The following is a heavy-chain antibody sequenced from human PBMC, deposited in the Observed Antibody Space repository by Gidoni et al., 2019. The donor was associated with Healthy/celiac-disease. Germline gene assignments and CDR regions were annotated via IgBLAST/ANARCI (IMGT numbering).Heavy chain of an antibody. CDR1: GGSISSSSYY. V-gene: IGHV4-39*01. CDR3: ARTYGRGSYQFYY. D-gene: IGHD1-26*01. CDR2: IYYSWVP. Sequence: QLQLQESGPGLVKPSETLSLTCTVSGGSISSSSYYWGWIRQPPGKGLELFWSIYYSWVPYHNPARKGPVPISVDTSKNQFSLKLRSVTAADTAVYYCARTYGRGSYQFYYWGQGTLVTVSS. J-gene: IGHJ4*02.